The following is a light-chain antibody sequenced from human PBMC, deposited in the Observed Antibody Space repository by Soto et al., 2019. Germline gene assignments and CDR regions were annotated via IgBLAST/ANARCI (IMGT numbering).Light chain of an antibody. CDR2: EVS. CDR1: SSDVGRYKF. J-gene: IGLJ2*01. CDR3: SSSTSTSTLMI. V-gene: IGLV2-14*01. Sequence: QSALTQPASVSGSPGQSITISCTGTSSDVGRYKFVSWYQQYPGKAPRLMMYEVSNRPSGVSNRFSGSKSGNTASLTISGLQTEDEAIYYCSSSTSTSTLMIFGGGTKLTGL.